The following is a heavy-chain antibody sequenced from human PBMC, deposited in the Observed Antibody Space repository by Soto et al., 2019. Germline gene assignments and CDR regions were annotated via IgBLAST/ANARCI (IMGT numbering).Heavy chain of an antibody. CDR1: GGTLSSYA. CDR2: ISPIFGTA. CDR3: ARDRDSSGYY. V-gene: IGHV1-69*01. Sequence: QVQLVQSGAEVKKPGSSVKVYCKASGGTLSSYAISWVRQTPGQGLEWMGGISPIFGTANYAQKFQGRTTITADESTSTAYMELSSIRSEETAVYYCARDRDSSGYYWGQGTLVTVS. D-gene: IGHD3-22*01. J-gene: IGHJ4*02.